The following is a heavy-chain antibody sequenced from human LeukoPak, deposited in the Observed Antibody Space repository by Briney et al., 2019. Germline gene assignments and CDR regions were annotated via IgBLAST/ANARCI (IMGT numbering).Heavy chain of an antibody. V-gene: IGHV1-69*13. D-gene: IGHD1-26*01. CDR2: IIPIFGTA. CDR1: GGTFSSYA. CDR3: ARDHRVMGWWDPNRYYFDY. Sequence: SVKVSCKASGGTFSSYAISWVRQAPEQGLEWMGGIIPIFGTANYAQKFQGRVTITADESTSTAYMELSSLRSEDTAVYYCARDHRVMGWWDPNRYYFDYWGQGTLVTVSS. J-gene: IGHJ4*02.